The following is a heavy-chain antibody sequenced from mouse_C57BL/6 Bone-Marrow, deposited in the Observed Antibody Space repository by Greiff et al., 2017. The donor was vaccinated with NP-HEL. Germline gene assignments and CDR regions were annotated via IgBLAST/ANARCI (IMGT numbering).Heavy chain of an antibody. CDR3: APIYYEYGGDWYFDV. Sequence: VQLQQPGAELVRPGTSVKLSCKASGYTFTSYWMHWVKQRPGQGLEWIGVIDPSDSYTNYNQKFKGKATLTVDTSSSTAYMQLSSLTSEDSAVYYCAPIYYEYGGDWYFDVWGTGTTVTVSS. D-gene: IGHD2-4*01. J-gene: IGHJ1*03. CDR1: GYTFTSYW. V-gene: IGHV1-59*01. CDR2: IDPSDSYT.